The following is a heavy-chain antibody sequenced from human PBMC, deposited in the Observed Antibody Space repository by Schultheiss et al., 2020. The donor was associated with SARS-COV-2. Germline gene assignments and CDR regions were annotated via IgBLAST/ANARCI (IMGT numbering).Heavy chain of an antibody. Sequence: GGSLRLSCAASGFTFSSYAMHWVRQAPGKGLEWVLVISYDGSSKYYADSVKGRFTISRDNAKNSLYLQVNSLRAEDTAVYYCARETYGDYGFAFDIWGQGTMVTVSS. CDR1: GFTFSSYA. V-gene: IGHV3-30*04. J-gene: IGHJ3*02. CDR3: ARETYGDYGFAFDI. D-gene: IGHD4-17*01. CDR2: ISYDGSSK.